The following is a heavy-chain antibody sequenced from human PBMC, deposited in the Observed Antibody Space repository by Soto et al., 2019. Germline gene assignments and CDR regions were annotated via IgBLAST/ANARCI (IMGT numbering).Heavy chain of an antibody. CDR2: ISPGSRYP. CDR3: VRGGGGGLFDP. CDR1: GFTFGDSY. Sequence: QVQLVESGGGLVPPGGSLRLSCAGSGFTFGDSYMSWIRQAPGKGLEWLSYISPGSRYPAYADSVKGRFTISIDNAKRSLYLHMMSLTAEDTAIYYCVRGGGGGLFDPWGQGTMVTVSS. D-gene: IGHD2-15*01. V-gene: IGHV3-11*06. J-gene: IGHJ5*02.